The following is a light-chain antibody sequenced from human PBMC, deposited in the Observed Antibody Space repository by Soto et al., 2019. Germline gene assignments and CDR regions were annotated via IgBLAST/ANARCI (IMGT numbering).Light chain of an antibody. V-gene: IGLV1-44*01. Sequence: QAVVTQPPSASGTPGQRVTISCSGSSSNIGTNTVNWYQHLPGTAPKLLIYSNDQRPSGVPDRFSGSKSGTSASLAISGLQSEDEADYYCASWDDSLHGVFGGGTKLTVL. CDR2: SND. J-gene: IGLJ3*02. CDR1: SSNIGTNT. CDR3: ASWDDSLHGV.